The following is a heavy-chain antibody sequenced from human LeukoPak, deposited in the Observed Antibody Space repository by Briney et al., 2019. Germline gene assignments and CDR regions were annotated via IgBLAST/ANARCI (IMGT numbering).Heavy chain of an antibody. D-gene: IGHD3-10*01. J-gene: IGHJ4*02. CDR1: GGSFSAYS. V-gene: IGHV4-34*01. Sequence: SETLSLTCAVYGGSFSAYSWSWIRQPPGKGLEWIGEINHSGSTNYNASLKSRLTISVDTSKNQFSLKLSSVTAADTAVCYCARVGPYKITMVRGIMGYFDSWGQGNLVTVSS. CDR3: ARVGPYKITMVRGIMGYFDS. CDR2: INHSGST.